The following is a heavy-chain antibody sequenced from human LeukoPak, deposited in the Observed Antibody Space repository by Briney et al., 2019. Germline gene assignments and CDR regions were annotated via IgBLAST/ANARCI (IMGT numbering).Heavy chain of an antibody. V-gene: IGHV4-59*08. CDR1: GGSISHYY. CDR3: ARRGNWGFFDY. CDR2: ISYSGST. Sequence: PSETLSLTCTVSGGSISHYYWTWIRQPPGKGLEWIGYISYSGSTNYNPSLKSRVTISIDTSKNQFSLRLSSVTAADTAVYYCARRGNWGFFDYWGQGTLVTVSS. D-gene: IGHD7-27*01. J-gene: IGHJ4*02.